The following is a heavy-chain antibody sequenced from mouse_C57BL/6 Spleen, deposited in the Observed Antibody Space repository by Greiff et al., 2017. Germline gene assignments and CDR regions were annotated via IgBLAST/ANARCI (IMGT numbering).Heavy chain of an antibody. J-gene: IGHJ2*01. CDR1: GYTFTSYW. CDR3: SRACYGSSYYYFDD. CDR2: IYPGNSDT. D-gene: IGHD1-1*01. Sequence: EVKLVESGTVLARPGASVKMSCKTSGYTFTSYWMHWVKQRPGQGLEWIGAIYPGNSDTSYNQKFKGKAKLTAVTSASTAYMELSSLTNEDSAVYYYSRACYGSSYYYFDDWGQGTTLTVAS. V-gene: IGHV1-5*01.